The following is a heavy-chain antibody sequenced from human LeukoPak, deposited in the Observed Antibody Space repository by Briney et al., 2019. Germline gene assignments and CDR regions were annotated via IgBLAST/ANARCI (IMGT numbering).Heavy chain of an antibody. D-gene: IGHD4-11*01. J-gene: IGHJ4*02. CDR2: IRLDGSNK. CDR3: AKGVTYSFDY. CDR1: GFTFSSCG. Sequence: AGGSLRLSWAASGFTFSSCGMHWVRQAPGKGLEWVAFIRLDGSNKYYADSVKGRFTISRDNSKNTLYLQMNSLRAEDTSVYYCAKGVTYSFDYWGQGTLVTVSS. V-gene: IGHV3-30*02.